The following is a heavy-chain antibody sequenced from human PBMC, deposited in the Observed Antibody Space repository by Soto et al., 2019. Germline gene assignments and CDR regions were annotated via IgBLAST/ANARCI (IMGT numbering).Heavy chain of an antibody. V-gene: IGHV3-48*03. CDR2: ISPSGGTI. J-gene: IGHJ4*02. CDR3: AGSYPGRAY. CDR1: GFTFSSSE. D-gene: IGHD1-26*01. Sequence: EVQLVESGGGLTQSGGSLRLSCAASGFTFSSSEMNWVRQAPGKGLEWVSYISPSGGTIYYADSVKGRFTISRDNARNSLYLRMNSLRADDTAVYYCAGSYPGRAYWGQGTLVTVSS.